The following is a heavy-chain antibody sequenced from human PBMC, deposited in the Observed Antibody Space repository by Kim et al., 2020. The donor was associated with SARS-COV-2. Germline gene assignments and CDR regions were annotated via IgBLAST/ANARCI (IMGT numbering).Heavy chain of an antibody. Sequence: ASVKVSCKASGYTFTSYGVNWVRQAPGQGLEWMGWISTNTGNTNYAQKLQGSVTMTTDTSASTAYLELRSLRADDTAVYYCARERPGIAAAGLDAFDMCGAGTMGSGSS. J-gene: IGHJ3*02. CDR3: ARERPGIAAAGLDAFDM. V-gene: IGHV1-18*01. D-gene: IGHD6-13*01. CDR1: GYTFTSYG. CDR2: ISTNTGNT.